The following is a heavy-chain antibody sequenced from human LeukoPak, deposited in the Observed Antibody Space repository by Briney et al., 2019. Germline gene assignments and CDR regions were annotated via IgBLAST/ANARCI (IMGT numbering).Heavy chain of an antibody. CDR3: ARATGGVDV. J-gene: IGHJ6*02. D-gene: IGHD5-12*01. Sequence: PGGSLRLSCAASGFTFSGYSMNWVRQAPGKGLEWVSSISSDSNYIFYADSVQGRFTISRDNAENSLFLQMNSLRAEDTAVYYCARATGGVDVWGQGTTVTVSS. CDR1: GFTFSGYS. V-gene: IGHV3-21*01. CDR2: ISSDSNYI.